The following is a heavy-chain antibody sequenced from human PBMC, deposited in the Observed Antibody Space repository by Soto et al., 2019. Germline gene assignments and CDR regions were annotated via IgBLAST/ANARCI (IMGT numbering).Heavy chain of an antibody. CDR3: AKDRYRILNWFDP. V-gene: IGHV3-30*18. J-gene: IGHJ5*02. D-gene: IGHD2-2*02. Sequence: QVQLVESGGGVVQPGRSLRLSCAASGFTFSSYGMHWVRQAPGKGLEWVAVISYDGSNKYYADSVKGRFTISRDNSKNTLYLQMNSLRAEDTAVYYCAKDRYRILNWFDPWGQGTLVTVSS. CDR2: ISYDGSNK. CDR1: GFTFSSYG.